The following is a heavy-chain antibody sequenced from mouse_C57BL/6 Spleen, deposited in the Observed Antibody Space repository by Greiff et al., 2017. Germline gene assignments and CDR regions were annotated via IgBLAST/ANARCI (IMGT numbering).Heavy chain of an antibody. Sequence: QVQLKESGPGLVAPSPSLSITCTVSGFSFTSYGVSWVRQPPGKGLEWLGVIWGDGGTNNHSALISRLSISKDNSKGQVSLKLNSLQTDDTATYYCAKGGGYYAMDYWGQGTSVTVSS. CDR1: GFSFTSYG. CDR2: IWGDGGT. V-gene: IGHV2-3*01. CDR3: AKGGGYYAMDY. J-gene: IGHJ4*01.